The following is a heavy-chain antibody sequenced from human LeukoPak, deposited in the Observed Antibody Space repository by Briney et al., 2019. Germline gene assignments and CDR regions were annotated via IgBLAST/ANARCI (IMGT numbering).Heavy chain of an antibody. CDR3: ARGDTAMVNRMDV. V-gene: IGHV4-4*07. CDR1: GGSISSYC. J-gene: IGHJ6*03. Sequence: SETLSLTCTVSGGSISSYCWSWIRQPAGKGLEWIGRIYTSGSTNYNPSLKSRVTMSVDTSKNQFSLKLSSVTAADTAVYYCARGDTAMVNRMDVWGKGTTVTVSS. CDR2: IYTSGST. D-gene: IGHD5-18*01.